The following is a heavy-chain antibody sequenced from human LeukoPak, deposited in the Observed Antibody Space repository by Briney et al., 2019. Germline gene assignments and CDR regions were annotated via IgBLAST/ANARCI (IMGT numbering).Heavy chain of an antibody. J-gene: IGHJ4*02. CDR3: AKGTGDDGYYFDY. V-gene: IGHV3-48*04. D-gene: IGHD7-27*01. CDR2: ITSSSSTK. Sequence: GGSLRLSCAASGFTFSTYSMNWVRQAPGKGLERVSYITSSSSTKYYADSVKGRFTISRDNAKTSLYLQMNSLRADDTAVYYCAKGTGDDGYYFDYWGQGALVTVSS. CDR1: GFTFSTYS.